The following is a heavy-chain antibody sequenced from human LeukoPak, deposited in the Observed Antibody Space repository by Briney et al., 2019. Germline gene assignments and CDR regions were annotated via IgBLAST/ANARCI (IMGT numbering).Heavy chain of an antibody. CDR1: GFTFSDFG. V-gene: IGHV3-23*01. D-gene: IGHD3-10*01. CDR2: ITYSGSDT. CDR3: AKDRAAAEGAFDY. Sequence: GGSLRLSCTASGFTFSDFGLSWVRQGPEKGLEWVSSITYSGSDTYYADSVKGRFTISRDSSKNTLYMQMNSLRIEDTAVYFCAKDRAAAEGAFDYWGQGTLVTVSS. J-gene: IGHJ4*02.